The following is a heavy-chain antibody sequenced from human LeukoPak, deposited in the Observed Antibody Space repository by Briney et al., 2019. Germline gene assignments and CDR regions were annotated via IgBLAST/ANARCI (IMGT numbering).Heavy chain of an antibody. CDR3: ARKLIDYYDSSGPIGGAFDI. V-gene: IGHV1-2*02. Sequence: ASVKVSCKASGYTFTGYYMHWVRQAPGQGLEWMGWINPNSGGTNYAQKFQGRVTMTRDTSISTAYMELSRLRSDDTAVYYCARKLIDYYDSSGPIGGAFDIWGQGTMVTVSS. J-gene: IGHJ3*02. CDR2: INPNSGGT. CDR1: GYTFTGYY. D-gene: IGHD3-22*01.